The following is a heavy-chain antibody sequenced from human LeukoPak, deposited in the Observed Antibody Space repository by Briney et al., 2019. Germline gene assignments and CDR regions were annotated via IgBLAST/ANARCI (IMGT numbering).Heavy chain of an antibody. D-gene: IGHD1-26*01. Sequence: GGSLRLSCAASGFTFSSYAMSRVRQAPGKGLEWVSTISGSGGSTYYADSVKGRFTISRDNSKNTLYLQMNSLRAEDTAVYYCAKVVGATTRGYFDYWGQGTLVTVSS. CDR1: GFTFSSYA. CDR3: AKVVGATTRGYFDY. CDR2: ISGSGGST. J-gene: IGHJ4*02. V-gene: IGHV3-23*01.